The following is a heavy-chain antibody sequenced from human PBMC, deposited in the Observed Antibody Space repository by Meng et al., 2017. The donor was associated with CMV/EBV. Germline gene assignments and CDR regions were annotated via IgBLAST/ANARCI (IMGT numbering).Heavy chain of an antibody. V-gene: IGHV3-30*02. Sequence: GESLKISCAASGFTFSSYGMHWVRQAPGKGLEWVAFIRYDGGNKYYADSVKGRFTISRDNSKNTLYLQMNSLRAEDTAVYYCAKDDSQLLYRDPYYYYGMDVWGQGTTVTVSS. CDR3: AKDDSQLLYRDPYYYYGMDV. D-gene: IGHD2-2*02. CDR2: IRYDGGNK. J-gene: IGHJ6*02. CDR1: GFTFSSYG.